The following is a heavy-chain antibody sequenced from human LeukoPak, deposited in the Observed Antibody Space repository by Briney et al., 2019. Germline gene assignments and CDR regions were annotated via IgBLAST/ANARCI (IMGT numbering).Heavy chain of an antibody. Sequence: SETLSLTCTVSGGSISSGDYYWSWIRQPPGKGLEWIGYIYNSGSTYYNPSLKSRVTISRDTSKNQFSLKLNSVTAADTAVYYRARSEQLVGLDAFDIWGQGTMVTVSS. CDR3: ARSEQLVGLDAFDI. V-gene: IGHV4-30-4*01. D-gene: IGHD6-6*01. CDR2: IYNSGST. J-gene: IGHJ3*02. CDR1: GGSISSGDYY.